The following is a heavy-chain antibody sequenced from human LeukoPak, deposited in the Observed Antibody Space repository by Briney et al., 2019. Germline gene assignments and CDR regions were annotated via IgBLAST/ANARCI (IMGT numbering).Heavy chain of an antibody. CDR1: GFTFSSYG. Sequence: GGSLRLSCAASGFTFSSYGMHWVRQAPGKGLEWAAFIRYDGSNKYYADSVKGRFTISRDNSKNTLYLQMNSLRAEDTAVYYCAKSDSSLLWFGELSHFDYWGQGTLVTVSS. D-gene: IGHD3-10*01. V-gene: IGHV3-30*02. CDR2: IRYDGSNK. J-gene: IGHJ4*02. CDR3: AKSDSSLLWFGELSHFDY.